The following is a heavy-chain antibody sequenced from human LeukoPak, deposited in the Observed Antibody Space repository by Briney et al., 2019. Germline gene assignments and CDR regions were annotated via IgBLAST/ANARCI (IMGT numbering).Heavy chain of an antibody. V-gene: IGHV3-53*01. CDR1: GFTVSSNY. J-gene: IGHJ4*02. D-gene: IGHD5-12*01. Sequence: GSLRLSCAASGFTVSSNYMSWVRQAPGKGLEWVSVIYSGGSTYYADSVKGRFTISRDNSKNTLYLQMNSLRAEDTAVYYCAKGAGYSGYDWVHPFDYWGQGTLVTVSS. CDR3: AKGAGYSGYDWVHPFDY. CDR2: IYSGGST.